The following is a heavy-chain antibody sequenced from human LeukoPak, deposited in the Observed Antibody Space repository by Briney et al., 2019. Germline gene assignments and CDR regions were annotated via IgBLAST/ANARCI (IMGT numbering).Heavy chain of an antibody. CDR2: IHTSGST. V-gene: IGHV4-4*07. CDR3: ARAPSYRGANYYFYYMDV. Sequence: PSETLSLTCTVSGGSISSYYWSWIRQPAGKGLEWIGRIHTSGSTNYKPSLKSRVTMSVDTSKNQISLNLSSVTAADTAVYYCARAPSYRGANYYFYYMDVWGKGTTVTVSS. CDR1: GGSISSYY. D-gene: IGHD5-12*01. J-gene: IGHJ6*03.